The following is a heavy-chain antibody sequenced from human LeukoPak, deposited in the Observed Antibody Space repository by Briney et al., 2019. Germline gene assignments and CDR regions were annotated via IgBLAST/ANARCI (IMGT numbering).Heavy chain of an antibody. V-gene: IGHV4-4*09. Sequence: PSETLSLTCTVSGGSISSYYWSWIRQPAGKGLEWIGYIYTSGSTNYNPSLKSRVTISVDTSKNQFSLKLSSVTAADTAVYYCARRDEYSSSSGTSHWFDPWGQGTLVTVSS. CDR2: IYTSGST. CDR1: GGSISSYY. J-gene: IGHJ5*02. D-gene: IGHD6-6*01. CDR3: ARRDEYSSSSGTSHWFDP.